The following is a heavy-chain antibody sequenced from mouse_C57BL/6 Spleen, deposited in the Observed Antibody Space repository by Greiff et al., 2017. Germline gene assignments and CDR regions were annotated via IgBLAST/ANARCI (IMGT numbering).Heavy chain of an antibody. CDR2: IYPGDGDT. Sequence: VQLVESGPELVKPGASVKISCKASGYAFSSSWMNWVKQRPGKGLEWIGRIYPGDGDTNYNGKFKGKATLTADKSSSTAYMQLSSLTSEDSAVYFCAGGAGTVYWYFDVWGTGTTVTVSS. D-gene: IGHD4-1*01. V-gene: IGHV1-82*01. J-gene: IGHJ1*03. CDR3: AGGAGTVYWYFDV. CDR1: GYAFSSSW.